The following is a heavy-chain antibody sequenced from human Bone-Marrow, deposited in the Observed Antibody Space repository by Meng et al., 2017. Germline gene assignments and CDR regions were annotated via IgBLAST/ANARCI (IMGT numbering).Heavy chain of an antibody. J-gene: IGHJ5*02. D-gene: IGHD3-10*01. CDR1: GFTFSDHY. CDR3: VRDVHHPWFS. Sequence: QVQLVESGGGLVKPGGSLRLSCAASGFTFSDHYMSCVRQAPGKGLEWVSCINNDGSGTGYADSVKGRFTISRDNAKNTLYLQMNSLRAEDTAVYYCVRDVHHPWFSWGQGTLVTVSS. CDR2: INNDGSGT. V-gene: IGHV3-11*06.